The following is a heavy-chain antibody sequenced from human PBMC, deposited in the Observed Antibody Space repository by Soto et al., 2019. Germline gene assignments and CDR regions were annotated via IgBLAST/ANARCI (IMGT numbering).Heavy chain of an antibody. D-gene: IGHD5-18*01. CDR1: CVYIISGDYY. CDR2: IYYSGST. CDR3: ARYSYGYWFDY. Sequence: PSETMSLTCTVSCVYIISGDYYWSWNRQPPGKGLEWTGYIYYSGSTYYNPSLKSRVTISVDTSKNQFSLKLSSVTAADTAVYYCARYSYGYWFDYWGQGTLVTVSS. J-gene: IGHJ4*02. V-gene: IGHV4-30-4*01.